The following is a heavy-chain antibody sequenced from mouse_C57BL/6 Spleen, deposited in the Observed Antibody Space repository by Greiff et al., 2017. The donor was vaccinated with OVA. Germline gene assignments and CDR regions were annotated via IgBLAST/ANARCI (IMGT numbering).Heavy chain of an antibody. CDR2: TSGGGGNT. J-gene: IGHJ3*01. CDR1: GFTFSSYT. V-gene: IGHV5-9*01. Sequence: EVHLVESGGGLVKPGGSLKLSCAASGFTFSSYTMSWVRQTPEKRLEWVATTSGGGGNTYYPDSVKGRFTISRDNAKNTLYLQMSSLRSEDTALYYCARHDEGFAYWGQGTLVTVSA. CDR3: ARHDEGFAY.